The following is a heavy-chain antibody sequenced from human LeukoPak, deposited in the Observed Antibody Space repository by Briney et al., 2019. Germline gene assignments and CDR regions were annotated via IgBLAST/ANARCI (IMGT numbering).Heavy chain of an antibody. CDR2: FDPGDGET. CDR3: ATGVPAYYYDSSGSPAPLDY. J-gene: IGHJ4*02. V-gene: IGHV1-24*01. Sequence: GASVKVSCKVSGYTLTELSMHWVRQAPGKGLEWMGGFDPGDGETIYAQKFQGRVTMTEDTSTDTAYMELSSLRSEDTAVYYCATGVPAYYYDSSGSPAPLDYWGQGTLVTVSS. D-gene: IGHD3-22*01. CDR1: GYTLTELS.